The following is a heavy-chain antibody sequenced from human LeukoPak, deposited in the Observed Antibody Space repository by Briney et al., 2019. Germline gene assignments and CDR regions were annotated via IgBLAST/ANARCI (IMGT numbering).Heavy chain of an antibody. CDR2: ISSSGSTI. D-gene: IGHD2-21*02. V-gene: IGHV3-11*01. Sequence: GGSLRLFCAASGFTFSDYYMTWIRQAPGKGLEWVSCISSSGSTIFYADSVKGRFTISRDSAKSSLFLQMNSLRAEDTAVYYCARVNRVTAIQELDYWGQGTLVTVSS. J-gene: IGHJ4*02. CDR3: ARVNRVTAIQELDY. CDR1: GFTFSDYY.